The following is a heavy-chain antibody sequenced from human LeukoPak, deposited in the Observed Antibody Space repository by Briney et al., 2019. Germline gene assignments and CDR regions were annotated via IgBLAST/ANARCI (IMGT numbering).Heavy chain of an antibody. Sequence: ASLKVFCKASGYTFTGYHMHWVRQAPGQGLELMGWINPNSGGTNYAQKFQGRVTMTRDTSISTAYMELSRLRSDDTAVYYCARNGHDSSGALPDYWGQGTLVTVSS. V-gene: IGHV1-2*02. CDR3: ARNGHDSSGALPDY. J-gene: IGHJ4*02. D-gene: IGHD3-22*01. CDR2: INPNSGGT. CDR1: GYTFTGYH.